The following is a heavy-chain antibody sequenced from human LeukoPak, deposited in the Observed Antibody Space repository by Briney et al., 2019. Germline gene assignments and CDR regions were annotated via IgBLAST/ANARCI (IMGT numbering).Heavy chain of an antibody. V-gene: IGHV3-7*04. D-gene: IGHD3-16*01. CDR3: ARDGGGFDY. CDR1: GFTFSSYW. CDR2: IKQDGSER. J-gene: IGHJ4*02. Sequence: GGSLRLSCAASGFTFSSYWMTWVRQAPGKGLEWVANIKQDGSERYYVDSVKGRFTISRDNAKNSLYLQMNSLRAEDTAVHYCARDGGGFDYWGQGTLVTVSS.